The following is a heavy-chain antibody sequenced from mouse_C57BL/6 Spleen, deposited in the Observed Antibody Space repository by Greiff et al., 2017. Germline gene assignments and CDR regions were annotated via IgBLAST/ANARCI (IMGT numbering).Heavy chain of an antibody. D-gene: IGHD1-1*01. Sequence: EVMLVESGPELVKPGASVKISCKASGYSFTGYYMHWVKQSSEKSLEWIGEINPSTGGTSYNQKFKGKATLTVDKSSSTAYMQLKSLTSEDSAVYYCARSSTTVVDYWGQGTTLTVSS. CDR1: GYSFTGYY. V-gene: IGHV1-43*01. CDR3: ARSSTTVVDY. J-gene: IGHJ2*01. CDR2: INPSTGGT.